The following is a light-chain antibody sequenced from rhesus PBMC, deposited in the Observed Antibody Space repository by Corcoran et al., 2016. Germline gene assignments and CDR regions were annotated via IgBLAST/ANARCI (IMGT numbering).Light chain of an antibody. CDR2: RAS. CDR3: QQHDNYPLT. V-gene: IGKV1-69*01. Sequence: DIQMTQSPSSLSASVGDRVTITCRASQDISIWLAWYQQKPGKAPNLLIFRASNLETGVPSRFSVSGSGKDVTLTINSRQPEDIATYYCQQHDNYPLTFGGGTKVEIK. CDR1: QDISIW. J-gene: IGKJ4*01.